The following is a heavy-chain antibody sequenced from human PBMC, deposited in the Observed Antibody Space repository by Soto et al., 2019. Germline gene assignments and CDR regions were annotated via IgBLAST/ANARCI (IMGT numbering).Heavy chain of an antibody. J-gene: IGHJ4*02. CDR1: GGLFSSFA. Sequence: QEQLVQSGAEVKKPGSSVKVSCKDSGGLFSSFAISWVRQAPGQGLEWMGGIIPVFGTTNYAQKFQGRVTITAEESTNTAYMELGSLTSDDTAMYYCARGGGPYVWFNEFWGQGTQVTVSS. V-gene: IGHV1-69*01. CDR2: IIPVFGTT. CDR3: ARGGGPYVWFNEF. D-gene: IGHD3-16*01.